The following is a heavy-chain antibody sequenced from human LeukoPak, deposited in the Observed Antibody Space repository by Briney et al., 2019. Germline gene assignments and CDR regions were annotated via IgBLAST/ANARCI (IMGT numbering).Heavy chain of an antibody. Sequence: SETLSLTCAVSGGSVNGYYWNWIRQAPGKGLEWIGFIHYSGLTVYSPSLQSRVSMSVDTSRNQFSLDLSSVTAADTALYYCARDPPEDEWNSLDSWGQGILVTVSS. CDR2: IHYSGLT. V-gene: IGHV4-59*02. J-gene: IGHJ4*02. CDR3: ARDPPEDEWNSLDS. CDR1: GGSVNGYY. D-gene: IGHD1-7*01.